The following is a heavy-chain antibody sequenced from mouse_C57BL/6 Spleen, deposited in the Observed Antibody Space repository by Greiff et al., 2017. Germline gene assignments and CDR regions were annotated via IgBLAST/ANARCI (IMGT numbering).Heavy chain of an antibody. CDR1: GYTFTEYT. CDR3: ARHIYYYGSSYVNYAMDY. V-gene: IGHV1-62-2*01. CDR2: FYPGSGSI. J-gene: IGHJ4*01. Sequence: VQLQQSGAELVKPGASVKLSCKASGYTFTEYTIHWVKQRSGQGLEWIGWFYPGSGSIKYNEKFKDKATLTADKSSLTVYMELSRLTSEDSAVYFCARHIYYYGSSYVNYAMDYWGQGTSVTVSS. D-gene: IGHD1-1*01.